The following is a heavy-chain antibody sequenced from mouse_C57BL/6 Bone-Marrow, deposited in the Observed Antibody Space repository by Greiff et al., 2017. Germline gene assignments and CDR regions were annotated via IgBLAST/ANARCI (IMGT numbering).Heavy chain of an antibody. CDR1: GYAFSSSW. Sequence: LQESGPELVKPGASVKISCKASGYAFSSSWMNWVKQRPGKGLEWIGRIYPGDGDTNYNGKFKGKATLTADKSSSTAYMQLSSLTSEDSAVYFCARGYYGSRRDYYFDYWGQGTTLTVSS. D-gene: IGHD1-1*01. V-gene: IGHV1-82*01. J-gene: IGHJ2*01. CDR2: IYPGDGDT. CDR3: ARGYYGSRRDYYFDY.